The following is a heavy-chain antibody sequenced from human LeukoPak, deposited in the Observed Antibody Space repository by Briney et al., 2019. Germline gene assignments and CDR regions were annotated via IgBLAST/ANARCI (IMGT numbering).Heavy chain of an antibody. Sequence: DSVKVSCKASGYTFTTSTTYGISWVRQAPGQGLEWMGWISGYSGITNYAQKFQGRVTMTTDTSTNTADMELRSLRSDDTALYYCAREVYYDSSGSDYWGQGTLVTVSS. J-gene: IGHJ4*02. V-gene: IGHV1-18*01. D-gene: IGHD3-22*01. CDR2: ISGYSGIT. CDR1: GYTFTTSTTYG. CDR3: AREVYYDSSGSDY.